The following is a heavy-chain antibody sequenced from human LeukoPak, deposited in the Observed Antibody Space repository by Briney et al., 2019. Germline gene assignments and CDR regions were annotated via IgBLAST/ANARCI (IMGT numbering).Heavy chain of an antibody. CDR2: ISAYNGNT. CDR3: ARVPDYYGSGSYSLLFDY. CDR1: GGTFSSYA. Sequence: GASVKVSCKASGGTFSSYAISWVRQAPGQGLEWMGGISAYNGNTNYAQKLQGRVTMTTDTSTSTAYMELRSLRSDDTAVYYCARVPDYYGSGSYSLLFDYWGQGTLVTVSS. D-gene: IGHD3-10*01. J-gene: IGHJ4*02. V-gene: IGHV1-18*01.